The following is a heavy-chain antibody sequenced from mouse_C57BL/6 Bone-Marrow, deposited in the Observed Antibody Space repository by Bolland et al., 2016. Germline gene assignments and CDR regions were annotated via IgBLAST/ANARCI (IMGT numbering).Heavy chain of an antibody. V-gene: IGHV3-8*01. J-gene: IGHJ3*01. Sequence: YNPSLKSRISITRDTSKNQYYLQLNSVTTEDTATYYCARSGPDGAGFDYWGQGTLV. CDR3: ARSGPDGAGFDY.